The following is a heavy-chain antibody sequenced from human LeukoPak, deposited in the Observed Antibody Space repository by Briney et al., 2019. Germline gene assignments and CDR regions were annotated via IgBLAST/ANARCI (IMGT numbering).Heavy chain of an antibody. CDR2: IYTSGST. V-gene: IGHV4-61*02. D-gene: IGHD4-17*01. Sequence: SETLSLTCTVSGGSISSGSYYWSWIRQPAGKGLEWIGRIYTSGSTNYNPSLKSRVTISVDTSKNQFSLKLSSVTAADTAVYYCARDRSVYDYGDYDYYDMFHPLDYWGQGILVTVSS. J-gene: IGHJ4*02. CDR1: GGSISSGSYY. CDR3: ARDRSVYDYGDYDYYDMFHPLDY.